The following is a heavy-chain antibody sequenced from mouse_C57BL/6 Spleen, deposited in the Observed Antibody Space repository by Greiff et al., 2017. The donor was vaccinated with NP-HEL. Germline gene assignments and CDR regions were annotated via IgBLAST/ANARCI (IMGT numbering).Heavy chain of an antibody. D-gene: IGHD2-4*01. CDR3: TRGGYDYDGNAMDY. CDR1: GYTFTDYE. V-gene: IGHV1-15*01. J-gene: IGHJ4*01. Sequence: QVQLQQSGAELVRPGASVTLSCKASGYTFTDYEMHWVKQTPVHGLEWIGAIDPETGGTAYNQKFKGKAILTADKSSSTAYMELRSLTSEDSAVYYCTRGGYDYDGNAMDYWGQGTSVTVSS. CDR2: IDPETGGT.